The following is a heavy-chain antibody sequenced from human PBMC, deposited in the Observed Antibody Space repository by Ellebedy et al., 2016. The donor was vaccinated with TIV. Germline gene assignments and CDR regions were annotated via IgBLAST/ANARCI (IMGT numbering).Heavy chain of an antibody. CDR3: ARDVLVIPAPLDH. J-gene: IGHJ4*02. D-gene: IGHD2-21*01. Sequence: PGGSLRLSCAASGFTSTSYAMTWVRQAPGKGLEWVSSISGGGFTTYSAESVKGRFTISRDNSKNTLYLQMTSLRAEDTALYYCARDVLVIPAPLDHWGQGTLVTVSS. V-gene: IGHV3-23*01. CDR2: ISGGGFTT. CDR1: GFTSTSYA.